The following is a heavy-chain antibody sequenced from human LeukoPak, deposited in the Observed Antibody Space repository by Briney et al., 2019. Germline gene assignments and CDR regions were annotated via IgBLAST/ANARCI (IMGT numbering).Heavy chain of an antibody. Sequence: ASVKVSCKASGYTFTSYGISWVRQAPGQGLEWMGGFDPEDGETIYAQKFQGRVTMTEDTSTDTAYMELSSLRSEDTAVYYCATDYYCSGGSCFWWGQGTLVTVSS. CDR1: GYTFTSYG. V-gene: IGHV1-24*01. D-gene: IGHD2-15*01. CDR2: FDPEDGET. CDR3: ATDYYCSGGSCFW. J-gene: IGHJ4*02.